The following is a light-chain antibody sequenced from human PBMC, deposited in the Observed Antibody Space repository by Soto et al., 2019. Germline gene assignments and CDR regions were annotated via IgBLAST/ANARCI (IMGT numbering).Light chain of an antibody. CDR3: QHYNTYSQT. CDR2: DAS. V-gene: IGKV1-5*01. CDR1: QSVSIW. Sequence: DIQMTQSPSTLSASVGDRVTITCRASQSVSIWLAWYQQKPGKAPKLLIYDASSLESGVPSRFSGGGSGTEFTLTISSLQPDDFATYYCQHYNTYSQTFGQGTKVEIK. J-gene: IGKJ1*01.